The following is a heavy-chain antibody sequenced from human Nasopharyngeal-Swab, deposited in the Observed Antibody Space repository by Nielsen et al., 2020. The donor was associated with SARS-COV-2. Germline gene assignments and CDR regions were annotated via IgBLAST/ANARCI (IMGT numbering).Heavy chain of an antibody. D-gene: IGHD4/OR15-4a*01. J-gene: IGHJ4*02. CDR3: AKEGTISCFDY. CDR2: ISGSGGST. Sequence: GESLKISCAASGFTFSSYDMSWVRQAPGKGLEWVSAISGSGGSTYYADSVKGRFTISRDNSKNTLYLQMNSLRAEDTAVYYCAKEGTISCFDYWGQGTLVTVSS. CDR1: GFTFSSYD. V-gene: IGHV3-23*01.